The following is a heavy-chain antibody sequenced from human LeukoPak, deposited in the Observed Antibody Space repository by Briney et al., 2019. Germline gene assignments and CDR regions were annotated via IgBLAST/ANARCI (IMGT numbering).Heavy chain of an antibody. CDR2: INGSGGST. CDR1: GFTFSSYA. Sequence: GGSLRLSCAASGFTFSSYAMSWVRQAPGKGLEWVSAINGSGGSTYYADSVKGRFTISRDNSKNTLYLQMNSLRAEDTAVYYCAKARHYYDSSGYYSPFDYWGQGTLVTVSS. CDR3: AKARHYYDSSGYYSPFDY. J-gene: IGHJ4*02. V-gene: IGHV3-23*01. D-gene: IGHD3-22*01.